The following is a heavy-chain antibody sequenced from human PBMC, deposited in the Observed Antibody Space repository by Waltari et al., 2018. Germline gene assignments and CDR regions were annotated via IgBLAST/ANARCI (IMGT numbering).Heavy chain of an antibody. D-gene: IGHD2-15*01. CDR1: GFTVSSTY. Sequence: EVQLVESGGGLIQPGGSLRLSCAAYGFTVSSTYMSWVGQAPGKGLEWVSVIYSGGSTYYADSVKGRFTISRDNSKNTLYLQMNSLRAEDTAVYYCARDVGDCSGGSCYPGWGQGTLVTVSS. CDR3: ARDVGDCSGGSCYPG. CDR2: IYSGGST. V-gene: IGHV3-53*01. J-gene: IGHJ4*02.